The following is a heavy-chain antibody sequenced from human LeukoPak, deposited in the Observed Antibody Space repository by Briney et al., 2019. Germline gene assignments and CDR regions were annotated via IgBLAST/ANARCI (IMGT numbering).Heavy chain of an antibody. V-gene: IGHV3-23*01. CDR1: GFTFSSYA. D-gene: IGHD5-12*01. CDR2: ISGSGGST. Sequence: GGSLRLSCAASGFTFSSYAMSWVRQAPGKELEWVSAISGSGGSTYYADSVKGRFTISRDNSKNTLYLQMNSLRAEDTAVYYCAKLENSGYDWGGYWGQGTLVTVSS. CDR3: AKLENSGYDWGGY. J-gene: IGHJ4*02.